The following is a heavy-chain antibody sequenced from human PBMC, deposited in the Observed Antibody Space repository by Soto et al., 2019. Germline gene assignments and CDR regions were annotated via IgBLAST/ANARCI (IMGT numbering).Heavy chain of an antibody. CDR1: GGTFSSYA. CDR2: IIPIFGTA. J-gene: IGHJ6*02. D-gene: IGHD2-2*02. CDR3: ARIQLLYYYYYYYGMDV. V-gene: IGHV1-69*13. Sequence: PSVKVSCKASGGTFSSYAISWVRQAPGQGLEWMGGIIPIFGTANYAQKFQGRVTITADESTSTAYMELSSLRSEDTAVYYCARIQLLYYYYYYYGMDVWGQGTTVTVSS.